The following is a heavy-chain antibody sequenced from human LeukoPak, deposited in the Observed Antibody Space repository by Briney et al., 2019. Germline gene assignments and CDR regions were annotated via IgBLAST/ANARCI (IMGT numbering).Heavy chain of an antibody. Sequence: PGRSLRLSCAASGFTFSSYGMHRVRQAPGKGLEWVAVISYDGSNKYYADSVKGRFTVSRDNSKNTLYLQMNSLRAEDTAVYYCAKNLLKGTSYYYGMDVWGQGTTVTVSS. CDR3: AKNLLKGTSYYYGMDV. CDR2: ISYDGSNK. J-gene: IGHJ6*02. V-gene: IGHV3-30*18. CDR1: GFTFSSYG. D-gene: IGHD2-2*01.